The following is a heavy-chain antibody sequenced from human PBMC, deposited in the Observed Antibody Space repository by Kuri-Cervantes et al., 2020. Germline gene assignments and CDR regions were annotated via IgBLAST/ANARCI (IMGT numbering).Heavy chain of an antibody. V-gene: IGHV3-23*01. J-gene: IGHJ4*02. CDR2: ISASDGAT. Sequence: GGSLRLSCAASGFTFGNYAMSWVRQAPGKGLEWVSVISASDGATFYADSVRGRFTISRDNSKNTIYLQLDSLRAEDTAIYYCARGNSSGWYDYWGQGTLVTVSS. CDR3: ARGNSSGWYDY. D-gene: IGHD6-19*01. CDR1: GFTFGNYA.